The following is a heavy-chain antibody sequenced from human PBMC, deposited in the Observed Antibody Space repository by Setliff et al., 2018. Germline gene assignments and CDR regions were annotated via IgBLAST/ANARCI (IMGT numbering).Heavy chain of an antibody. V-gene: IGHV3-7*03. CDR1: VFTFSTYS. J-gene: IGHJ4*02. CDR3: ARDPGWKQFDY. CDR2: LKEDGSVK. D-gene: IGHD6-19*01. Sequence: PGGSLRLSCVASVFTFSTYSMHWVRQVPGKGLEWVANLKEDGSVKYYVDSVKGRFTISRDNAKKSLYLQMNSLRAEDTAVYYCARDPGWKQFDYWGQGTLVTVSS.